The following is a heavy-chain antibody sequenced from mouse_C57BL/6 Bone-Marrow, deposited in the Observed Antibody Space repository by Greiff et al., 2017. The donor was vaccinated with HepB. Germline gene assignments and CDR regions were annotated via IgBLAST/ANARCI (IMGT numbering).Heavy chain of an antibody. J-gene: IGHJ3*01. CDR3: AIHYYGSSPFAY. CDR2: IYPGSGST. V-gene: IGHV1-55*01. Sequence: QVQLQQPGAELVKPGASVKMSCKASGYTFTSYWITWVKQRPGQGLEWIGDIYPGSGSTNYNEKFKSKATLTVDTSSSTAYMQLSSLTSEDSAVYYCAIHYYGSSPFAYWGRGTRVTVSA. CDR1: GYTFTSYW. D-gene: IGHD1-1*01.